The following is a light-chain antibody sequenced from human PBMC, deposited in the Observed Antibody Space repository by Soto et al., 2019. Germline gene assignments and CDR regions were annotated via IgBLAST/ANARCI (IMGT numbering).Light chain of an antibody. V-gene: IGKV3-15*01. CDR3: QQYDNWPPIT. Sequence: ERVMTQSPATLSVSPGERATLSCMASQSVSSNLAWFQQKPGQAPRLLIYDASTRATGIPARFSGSGSGTEFTLTISSLQSEDFAVYYCQQYDNWPPITFGGGTKVEIK. CDR2: DAS. CDR1: QSVSSN. J-gene: IGKJ4*01.